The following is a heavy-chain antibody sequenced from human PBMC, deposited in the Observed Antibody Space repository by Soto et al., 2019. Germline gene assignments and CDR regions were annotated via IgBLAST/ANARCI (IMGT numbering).Heavy chain of an antibody. Sequence: QVQLQESGPGLVKPSQTLSLTCTVSGGSISSGGYYWSWIRQHPGNGLEWIGYIYYSGSTYYNPSLKRRVTKSVDTSKNQFSLKQSSVTAADTAVYYCARVFGFGGMDVWGQGTTVTVSS. D-gene: IGHD3-10*01. V-gene: IGHV4-31*03. J-gene: IGHJ6*02. CDR2: IYYSGST. CDR1: GGSISSGGYY. CDR3: ARVFGFGGMDV.